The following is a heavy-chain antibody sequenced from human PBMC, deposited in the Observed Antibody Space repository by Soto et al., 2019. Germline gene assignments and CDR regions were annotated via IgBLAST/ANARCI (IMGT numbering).Heavy chain of an antibody. Sequence: QVQLVQSGAEVKKPGASVKVSCKASGYTFTSYAMHWVRQAPGQRLEWMGWINAGNGNTKYSQKFQGRVTITRDTSASTAYMELSSLRSEDTAVYYCSRSVPAAIRYYSYYMDVWGKGTTVTVSS. CDR3: SRSVPAAIRYYSYYMDV. CDR2: INAGNGNT. J-gene: IGHJ6*03. CDR1: GYTFTSYA. V-gene: IGHV1-3*01. D-gene: IGHD2-2*01.